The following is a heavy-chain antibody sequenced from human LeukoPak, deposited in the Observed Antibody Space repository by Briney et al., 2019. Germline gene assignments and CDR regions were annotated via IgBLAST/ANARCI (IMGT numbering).Heavy chain of an antibody. V-gene: IGHV4-59*01. D-gene: IGHD2-2*01. Sequence: SETLSLTCTVSDGSISNYYWSWIRQPPGKGLEWIGYIYYSGSTNYNPSLKSRVTISVDTYKKQFSLKLSSVTAADTAVYYCARGIYCSSTSCYYYFDYWGQGTLVTVSS. CDR2: IYYSGST. CDR1: DGSISNYY. CDR3: ARGIYCSSTSCYYYFDY. J-gene: IGHJ4*02.